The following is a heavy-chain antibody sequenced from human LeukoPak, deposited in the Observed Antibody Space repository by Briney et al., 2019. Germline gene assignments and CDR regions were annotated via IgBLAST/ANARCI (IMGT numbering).Heavy chain of an antibody. CDR1: GYTFTSYD. CDR3: ARLGSSSWYDY. D-gene: IGHD6-13*01. Sequence: ASVKVSCKASGYTFTSYDINWVRQATGQGLEWMGWMNPNSGNTGYAQKFQGRVTITRNTSISTAYMELSSLGSEDTAVYYCARLGSSSWYDYWGQGTLVTVSS. CDR2: MNPNSGNT. J-gene: IGHJ4*02. V-gene: IGHV1-8*03.